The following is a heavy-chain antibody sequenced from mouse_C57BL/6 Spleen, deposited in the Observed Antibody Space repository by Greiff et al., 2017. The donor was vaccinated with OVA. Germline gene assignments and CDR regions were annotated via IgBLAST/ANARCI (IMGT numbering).Heavy chain of an antibody. CDR1: GFLLTSYG. Sequence: VKLVESGPGLVAPSQSLSITCTVSGFLLTSYGGDGVRQPPGKGLEWLGVIWGSGSTKYNSALMSRLSISKDNSKSQVFLKMNSLQTDDTAMYYCAIFSYSNYLPWFAYWGQGTLVTVSA. D-gene: IGHD2-5*01. J-gene: IGHJ3*01. V-gene: IGHV2-9*01. CDR3: AIFSYSNYLPWFAY. CDR2: IWGSGST.